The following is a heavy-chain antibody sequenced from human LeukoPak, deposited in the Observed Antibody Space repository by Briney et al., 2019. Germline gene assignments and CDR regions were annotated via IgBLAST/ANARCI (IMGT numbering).Heavy chain of an antibody. J-gene: IGHJ3*02. D-gene: IGHD6-19*01. CDR1: GGSFSGYY. CDR2: INHSGST. Sequence: SETLSLTCTVYGGSFSGYYWSWIRPPPGRGLEWIGEINHSGSTNYNPSLKSRVTISVDTSKNQFSLKLTSVTAADTAVYYCARRGVAVAGIERMDAFDIWGQGTMVTVSS. V-gene: IGHV4-34*01. CDR3: ARRGVAVAGIERMDAFDI.